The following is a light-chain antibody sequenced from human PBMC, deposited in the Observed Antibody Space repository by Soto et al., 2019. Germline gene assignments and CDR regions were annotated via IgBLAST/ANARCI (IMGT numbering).Light chain of an antibody. Sequence: QSVLTQPAAVSGSPGQSITISCTGTSNDVGAFDYVSWYQQHPGKAPKLMIYDVTNRPSGVSNRFSGSKSGNTASLTISGLQAEDEADYYCSSYTTSRTRVFGGGTKLTV. CDR1: SNDVGAFDY. J-gene: IGLJ3*02. CDR2: DVT. CDR3: SSYTTSRTRV. V-gene: IGLV2-14*01.